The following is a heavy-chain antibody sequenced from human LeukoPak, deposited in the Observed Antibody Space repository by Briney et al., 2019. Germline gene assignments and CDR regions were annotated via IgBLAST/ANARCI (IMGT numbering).Heavy chain of an antibody. V-gene: IGHV4-59*01. CDR2: IYYSGNA. D-gene: IGHD5-24*01. CDR1: GGSLSNFY. Sequence: PYETLYLTCTVSGGSLSNFYWSWIRQPPGKGLEWIAYIYYSGNARYNPSLASRVTISVDTSKNQFSLKLSSVTAADTAVYYCARSRDGYDLDYWGQGTLV. CDR3: ARSRDGYDLDY. J-gene: IGHJ4*02.